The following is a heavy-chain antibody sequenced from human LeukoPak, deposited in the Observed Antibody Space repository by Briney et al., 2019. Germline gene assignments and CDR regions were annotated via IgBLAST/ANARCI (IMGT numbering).Heavy chain of an antibody. CDR1: GGSFSGYY. V-gene: IGHV4-34*01. CDR2: INNSGST. CDR3: ARRRGGGSFRALSQKSNWFDP. D-gene: IGHD2-15*01. Sequence: PSETLSLTCAVYGGSFSGYYWSWIRQPPGKGLEWVGEINNSGSTNYNPSLKGRVTISVDTSKNQFSLQLSSVTAEDTAVYYCARRRGGGSFRALSQKSNWFDPWGQGTLLTVSS. J-gene: IGHJ5*02.